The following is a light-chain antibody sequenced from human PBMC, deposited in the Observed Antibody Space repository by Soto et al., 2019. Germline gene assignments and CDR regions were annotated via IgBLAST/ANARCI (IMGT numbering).Light chain of an antibody. CDR3: CSYAGNSLWV. CDR1: SSNVGAYNY. Sequence: QSALTQPRSVSGSPGQSVTISCTGTSSNVGAYNYVSWYQQYPGKGPRLMIYDVSKWPSGVPDRFSGSKSGNTASLTISGLQAEEEGDYYCCSYAGNSLWVFGGGTKVTVL. V-gene: IGLV2-11*01. J-gene: IGLJ3*02. CDR2: DVS.